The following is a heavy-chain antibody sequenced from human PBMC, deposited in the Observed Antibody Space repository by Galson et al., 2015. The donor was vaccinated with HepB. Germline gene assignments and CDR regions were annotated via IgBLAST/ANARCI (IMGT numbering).Heavy chain of an antibody. CDR3: ARGPVRYCSGGSCYQDFDY. J-gene: IGHJ4*02. D-gene: IGHD2-15*01. V-gene: IGHV3-74*01. Sequence: SLRLSCAASGFTFSSYWMHWVRQAPGKGLVWVSRINSDGSSTSYADSVKGRFTISRDNAKNTLYLQMNSLRAEDTAVYYCARGPVRYCSGGSCYQDFDYWGQGTLVTVSS. CDR2: INSDGSST. CDR1: GFTFSSYW.